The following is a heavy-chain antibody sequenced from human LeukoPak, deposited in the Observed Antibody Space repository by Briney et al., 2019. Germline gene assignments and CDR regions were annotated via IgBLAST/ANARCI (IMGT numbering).Heavy chain of an antibody. CDR2: INHSGST. J-gene: IGHJ6*02. CDR3: ARAARSNYYCYGMDV. V-gene: IGHV4-34*01. Sequence: RSSETLSLTCAVYGGSFSGYYWSWIRQPPGKGLEWIGEINHSGSTNYNPSLKSRVTISVDTSKNQFSLKLSSVTAADTAVYYCARAARSNYYCYGMDVWGQGTTVTVSS. CDR1: GGSFSGYY.